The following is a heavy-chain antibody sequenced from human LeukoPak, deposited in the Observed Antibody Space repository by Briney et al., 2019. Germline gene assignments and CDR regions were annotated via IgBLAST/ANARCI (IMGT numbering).Heavy chain of an antibody. CDR3: AKRRGLELLYYYYMDV. D-gene: IGHD1-7*01. V-gene: IGHV3-23*01. CDR1: GITFSSYA. J-gene: IGHJ6*03. CDR2: ISGSGGST. Sequence: GGSLRLSCAASGITFSSYAMSWVRQAPGKGLEWVSAISGSGGSTYYADSVKGRFTISRDNSKNTLYLQINSLRAEDTAVYYCAKRRGLELLYYYYMDVWGKGTTVTVSS.